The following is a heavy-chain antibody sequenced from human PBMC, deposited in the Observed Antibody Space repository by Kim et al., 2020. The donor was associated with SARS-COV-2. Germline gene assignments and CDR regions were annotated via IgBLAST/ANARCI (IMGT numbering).Heavy chain of an antibody. V-gene: IGHV1-3*01. CDR2: NT. Sequence: NTGNSQRLQDRVTLTRDTFASTVYMELSSLMSEDTAVYYCARRGSGHGLDVWGQGTTVTVSS. D-gene: IGHD6-25*01. CDR3: ARRGSGHGLDV. J-gene: IGHJ6*02.